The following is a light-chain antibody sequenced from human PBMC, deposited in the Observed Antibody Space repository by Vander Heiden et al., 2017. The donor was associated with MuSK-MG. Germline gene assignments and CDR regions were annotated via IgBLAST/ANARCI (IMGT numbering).Light chain of an antibody. CDR2: GAF. J-gene: IGKJ5*01. Sequence: IVLPHSPAPLSLSPGERATLSCRASQSVSSSYLAWYQQEPGQAPRLLIFGAFNRATGTPDRFSGSGSGTDFTLTISRLEPEDFAVYYCQQYGSSPITFGQGTRLDIK. CDR3: QQYGSSPIT. V-gene: IGKV3-20*01. CDR1: QSVSSSY.